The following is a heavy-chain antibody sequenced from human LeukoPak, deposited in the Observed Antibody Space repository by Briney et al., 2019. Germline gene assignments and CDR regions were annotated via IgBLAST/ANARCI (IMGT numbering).Heavy chain of an antibody. CDR2: ISSNGGST. V-gene: IGHV3-64*01. D-gene: IGHD3-10*01. Sequence: GGSLRLSCAASGFTFSSYAMHWVRQAPGKGLEYVSAISSNGGSTYYANSVKGRFTISRDNSKNTLYLQMGSLRVDDMAVYYCARGGLGYYGSGSPGDVWGKGTTATVSS. CDR3: ARGGLGYYGSGSPGDV. CDR1: GFTFSSYA. J-gene: IGHJ6*04.